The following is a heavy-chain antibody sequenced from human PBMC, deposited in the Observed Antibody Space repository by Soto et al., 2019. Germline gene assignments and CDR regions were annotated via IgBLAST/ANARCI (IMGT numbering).Heavy chain of an antibody. CDR3: ARNVDYFDP. CDR1: GYTFTRYA. CDR2: INTGNGNT. D-gene: IGHD4-17*01. V-gene: IGHV1-3*04. Sequence: QVQLVQSGAEVKKPGASVKVSCKASGYTFTRYAMHWVRQAPGQGLVWMGWINTGNGNTHYSQKFQGRVTFTRDASATTAYMELSSLTSEDTAVYYCARNVDYFDPWGQGTLVTVSS. J-gene: IGHJ5*02.